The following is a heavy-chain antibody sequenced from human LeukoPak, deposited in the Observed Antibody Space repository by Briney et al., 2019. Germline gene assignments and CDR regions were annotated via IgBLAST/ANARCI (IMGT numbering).Heavy chain of an antibody. D-gene: IGHD3-22*01. CDR3: ARSSRSGYGYNWFDP. CDR1: GFTFSSYA. Sequence: SGGSLRLSCAASGFTFSSYAMHWVRQAPGKGLEWVAVISYDGSNKYYADSVKGRFTISRDNSKNTLYLQMNSLRAEDTAVYYCARSSRSGYGYNWFDPWGQGTLVTVSS. CDR2: ISYDGSNK. V-gene: IGHV3-30-3*01. J-gene: IGHJ5*02.